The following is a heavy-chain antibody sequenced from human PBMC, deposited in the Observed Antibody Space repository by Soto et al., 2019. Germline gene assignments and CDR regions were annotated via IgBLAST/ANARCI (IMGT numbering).Heavy chain of an antibody. CDR2: ISYDGSNK. D-gene: IGHD2-15*01. J-gene: IGHJ3*02. CDR3: AKVWAATGAFDI. CDR1: GFSLSSHR. V-gene: IGHV3-30*18. Sequence: PRLSCAASGFSLSSHRMHWVRQAPGKGLEWGAVISYDGSNKYYADSVKGRFTISRDNSKNTLYLQMNSLRAEDTAVYYCAKVWAATGAFDIWGQGTMVTVSS.